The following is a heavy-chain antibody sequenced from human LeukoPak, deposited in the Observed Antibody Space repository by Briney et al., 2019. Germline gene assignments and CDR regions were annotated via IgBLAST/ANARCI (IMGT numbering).Heavy chain of an antibody. CDR1: GFTFSSYW. CDR3: ARDVGSLSY. Sequence: GGSLRLSCAASGFTFSSYWMHWVRQAPGKGLVWVSGIDNYDSTTIYADSVKGRFTISSGNVKSTVYLQMNSLRAEDTAVYYCARDVGSLSYWGQGTLVTVSS. CDR2: IDNYDSTT. J-gene: IGHJ4*02. V-gene: IGHV3-74*01. D-gene: IGHD1-26*01.